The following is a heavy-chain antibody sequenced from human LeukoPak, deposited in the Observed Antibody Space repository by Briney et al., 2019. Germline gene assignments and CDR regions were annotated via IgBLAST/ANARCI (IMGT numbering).Heavy chain of an antibody. CDR2: IQQDGSQK. CDR3: ARWGRDIVVVPAASSAYYYYYYMDV. V-gene: IGHV3-7*01. J-gene: IGHJ6*03. CDR1: GFTFSSYW. D-gene: IGHD2-2*01. Sequence: GGSLRLSCAASGFTFSSYWMSWVRQAPGKGLEWVANIQQDGSQKYYVDSVKGRFTISRDNAKNSLYLQMNSLRAEDTAVYYCARWGRDIVVVPAASSAYYYYYYMDVWGKGITVTISS.